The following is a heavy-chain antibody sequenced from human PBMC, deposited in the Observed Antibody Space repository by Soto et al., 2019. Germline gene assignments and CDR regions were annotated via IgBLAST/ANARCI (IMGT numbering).Heavy chain of an antibody. J-gene: IGHJ4*02. D-gene: IGHD3-3*01. CDR2: IYYSGST. V-gene: IGHV4-59*08. Sequence: PSETLSLTCTVSGGSISSYYWIWIRQPPGKGLEWIGYIYYSGSTNYNPSLKSRVTISVDTSKNQFSLKLSSVTAADTAVYYCVRHDFWSGYYYFDYWGQGTLVTVSS. CDR1: GGSISSYY. CDR3: VRHDFWSGYYYFDY.